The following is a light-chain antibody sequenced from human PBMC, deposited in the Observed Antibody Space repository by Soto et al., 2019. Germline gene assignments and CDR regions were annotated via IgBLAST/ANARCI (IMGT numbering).Light chain of an antibody. CDR3: SSYAGSNNQV. CDR2: EVS. CDR1: SSDVGGYNY. V-gene: IGLV2-8*01. J-gene: IGLJ1*01. Sequence: QSALTQPPSASGSPGQSVTISCTGTSSDVGGYNYVSWYQQHPGRAPKLMIYEVSKRPSGVPDRSSGSKSGNTASLTVSGLQTEDEAEYYCSSYAGSNNQVFGTGTKVTVL.